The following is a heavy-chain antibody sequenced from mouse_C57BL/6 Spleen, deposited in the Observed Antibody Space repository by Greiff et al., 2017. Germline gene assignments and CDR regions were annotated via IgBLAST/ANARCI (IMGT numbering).Heavy chain of an antibody. CDR2: ISSGSSTI. CDR3: ERVGFAY. V-gene: IGHV5-17*01. CDR1: GFTFSDSG. Sequence: EVKVVESGGGLVKPGGSLKLSCAASGFTFSDSGMHWVRQAPEKGLEWVAYISSGSSTIYYADTVKGRFTISRDNAKNTLFLQMTSLRSEDTAMYYCERVGFAYWGQGTLVTVSA. J-gene: IGHJ3*01.